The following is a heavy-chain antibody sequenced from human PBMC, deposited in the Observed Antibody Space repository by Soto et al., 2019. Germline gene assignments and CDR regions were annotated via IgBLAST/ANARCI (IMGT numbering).Heavy chain of an antibody. D-gene: IGHD3-22*01. CDR1: GGTFSSYA. CDR2: IIPIFGTA. V-gene: IGHV1-69*12. CDR3: ARARGPSSGYYPYWFDP. J-gene: IGHJ5*02. Sequence: QVQLVQSGAEVKKPGSSVKVSCKASGGTFSSYAITWVRQAPGQGLEWMGGIIPIFGTANYAQKFQGRVTITADEATSTAYMELGSLRSEDTAVYYCARARGPSSGYYPYWFDPWGQGTLVTVSS.